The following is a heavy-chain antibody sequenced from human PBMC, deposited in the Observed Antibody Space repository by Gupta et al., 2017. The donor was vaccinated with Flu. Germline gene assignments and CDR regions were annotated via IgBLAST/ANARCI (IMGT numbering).Heavy chain of an antibody. D-gene: IGHD3-16*02. CDR3: ASPLQGTDYIWASDLFDS. CDR2: INPNGGGT. Sequence: QVQLVQSGAEVKKPGASVKVSCKTSGYTFPGYYVHWVRQAPGQGLEWMGRINPNGGGTVYAQKFQGRVTMTRDTSISTAYLDLSRLTSDDTAVYYCASPLQGTDYIWASDLFDSWGQGTLVTVSA. V-gene: IGHV1-2*06. J-gene: IGHJ4*02. CDR1: GYTFPGYY.